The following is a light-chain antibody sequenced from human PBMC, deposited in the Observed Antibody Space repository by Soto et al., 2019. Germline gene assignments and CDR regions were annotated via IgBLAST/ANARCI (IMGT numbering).Light chain of an antibody. J-gene: IGKJ1*01. V-gene: IGKV1-39*01. CDR3: QHSYNTPPT. CDR2: AAS. Sequence: DIEMTQSPSSLSASVGDRVTITCRASQTISHYLNWYQHKPGKAPNLLIYAASSLGSEVPLRFNGSGSGTHFTLTITSLQREDSATYVCQHSYNTPPTFGQGTKVEI. CDR1: QTISHY.